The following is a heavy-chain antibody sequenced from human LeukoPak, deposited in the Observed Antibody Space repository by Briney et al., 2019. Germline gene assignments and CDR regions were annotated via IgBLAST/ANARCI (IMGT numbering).Heavy chain of an antibody. CDR2: ISYDGSYK. V-gene: IGHV3-30*18. D-gene: IGHD6-19*01. CDR1: GFTFISYC. Sequence: SGGSLRLSCAASGFTFISYCMHWVRQAPGKGLEWVAVISYDGSYKYYADSVKGRFTISRDNSKNTLFLQMNSLRAEDTALYYCAKVHSSGWDFLYYWGQGTLVTVSS. CDR3: AKVHSSGWDFLYY. J-gene: IGHJ4*02.